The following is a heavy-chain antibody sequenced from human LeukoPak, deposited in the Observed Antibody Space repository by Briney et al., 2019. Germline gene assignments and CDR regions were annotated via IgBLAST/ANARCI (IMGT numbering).Heavy chain of an antibody. D-gene: IGHD3-10*01. V-gene: IGHV4-34*01. CDR2: IDRTGST. CDR1: GGSFSGHY. Sequence: PSETPSLTCAVYGGSFSGHYWRWIRQPPGKGLEWIGEIDRTGSTHCNPSLKSRVTMSVDASKNQFSLKLTFVTAADTAVYYCARVRGLWVWVRNDSWGQGTLVTVSS. J-gene: IGHJ4*02. CDR3: ARVRGLWVWVRNDS.